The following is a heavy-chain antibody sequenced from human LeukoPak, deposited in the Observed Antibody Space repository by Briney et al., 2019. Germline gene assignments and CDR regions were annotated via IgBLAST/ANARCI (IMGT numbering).Heavy chain of an antibody. Sequence: PGGSLRLSCAASGFTFSSYDMHWVRQATGKGLEWVSAIGTAGDTYYPGSVKGRFTISRDNSRNTLNLQMNSLTAEDTAVFYCSKARWSQSYYGMDVWGQGTAVSVSS. J-gene: IGHJ6*02. D-gene: IGHD2-15*01. V-gene: IGHV3-13*01. CDR1: GFTFSSYD. CDR2: IGTAGDT. CDR3: SKARWSQSYYGMDV.